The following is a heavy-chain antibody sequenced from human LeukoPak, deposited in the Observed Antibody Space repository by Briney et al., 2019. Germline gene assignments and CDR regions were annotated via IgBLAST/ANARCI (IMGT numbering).Heavy chain of an antibody. J-gene: IGHJ4*02. D-gene: IGHD5-18*01. CDR3: ARAVGYTYGYGH. V-gene: IGHV3-66*01. CDR1: GFNVSNNY. CDR2: TYSSGTT. Sequence: GGSLRLSCAASGFNVSNNYMHWVRQAPGERLEWVSVTYSSGTTYYADSVKGRFTISRDTSKNTLHLQMNSLRAEDTAVYYCARAVGYTYGYGHWGQGTLVTVS.